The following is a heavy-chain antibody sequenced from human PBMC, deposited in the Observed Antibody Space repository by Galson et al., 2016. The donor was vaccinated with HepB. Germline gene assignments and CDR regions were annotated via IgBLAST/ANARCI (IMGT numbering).Heavy chain of an antibody. Sequence: TCPVSGGFISSYYWSWVRQPPGKGLEWIGYIYYSGGTNYNPSLQSRVTISVDPSKKQFSLKLSSVTAADTAVYYCARGPYSYGPFDYWGQGTLVTVSS. CDR1: GGFISSYY. J-gene: IGHJ4*02. D-gene: IGHD5-18*01. CDR2: IYYSGGT. CDR3: ARGPYSYGPFDY. V-gene: IGHV4-59*01.